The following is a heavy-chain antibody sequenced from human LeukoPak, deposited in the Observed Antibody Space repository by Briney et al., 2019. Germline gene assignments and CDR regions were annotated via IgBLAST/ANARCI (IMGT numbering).Heavy chain of an antibody. CDR3: ARGPAHDYSNFYYYMDV. J-gene: IGHJ6*03. D-gene: IGHD4-11*01. V-gene: IGHV1-69*05. Sequence: SVKVSCKASGGTFSSYAISWVRQAPGQGLEWMGGIIPIFGTANYAQKFQGRVTITTDESTSTAYMELSSLRSEDTAVYYCARGPAHDYSNFYYYMDVWGKGTTVTVSS. CDR2: IIPIFGTA. CDR1: GGTFSSYA.